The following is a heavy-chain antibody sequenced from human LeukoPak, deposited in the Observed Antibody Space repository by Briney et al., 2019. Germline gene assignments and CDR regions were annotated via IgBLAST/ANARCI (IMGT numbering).Heavy chain of an antibody. CDR3: ARVGLGYSYGYLDY. D-gene: IGHD5-18*01. J-gene: IGHJ4*02. CDR1: GYTFTGYY. Sequence: ASVKVSCKASGYTFTGYYMHWVRQAPGQGLEWMGWINPNSGGTNFAQKFQGRVTMTRDTSINTAYMELSRLRSDDTAVYYCARVGLGYSYGYLDYWGQGTLVTVSS. CDR2: INPNSGGT. V-gene: IGHV1-2*02.